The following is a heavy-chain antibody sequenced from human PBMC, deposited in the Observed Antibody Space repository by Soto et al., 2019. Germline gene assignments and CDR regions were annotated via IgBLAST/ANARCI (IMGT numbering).Heavy chain of an antibody. CDR1: GYSFTSYW. V-gene: IGHV5-51*01. CDR2: IYPGDSDT. D-gene: IGHD5-18*01. CDR3: AGWHLVDTAMAPPLHYYYYYMDV. Sequence: GESLKISCKGSGYSFTSYWIGWVRQMPGKGLEWMGIIYPGDSDTRYSPSFQGQVTISADKSISTAYLQWSSLKASDTAMYYCAGWHLVDTAMAPPLHYYYYYMDVWGKGTTVTVSS. J-gene: IGHJ6*03.